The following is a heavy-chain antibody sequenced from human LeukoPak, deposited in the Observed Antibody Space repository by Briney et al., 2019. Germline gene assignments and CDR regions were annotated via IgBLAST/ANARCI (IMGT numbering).Heavy chain of an antibody. J-gene: IGHJ6*02. Sequence: GESLKISCKGSGYSFTTYWIGWVRQMPGKGLEWMGIIYPGGSDTRYSPSFQGQVTISADKSINTAYLQRSSLKASDTAIYYCARKQYGMDVWGQGTTVTVSS. CDR2: IYPGGSDT. CDR3: ARKQYGMDV. CDR1: GYSFTTYW. V-gene: IGHV5-51*01.